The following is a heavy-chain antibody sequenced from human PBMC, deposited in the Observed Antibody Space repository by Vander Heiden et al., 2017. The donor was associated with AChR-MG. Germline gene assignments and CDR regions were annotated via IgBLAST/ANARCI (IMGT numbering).Heavy chain of an antibody. Sequence: QLQLQESGPGLVQPSETLSLTCTASGCSIRSRSYYWGWIRQPPGKGLEWIGGIYYSGSTYYNPSLKRRVTISVDTSKNQFSLKLSSVTAADTAVYYCAPAGWSGGSCYYFDYWGQGTLVTVSS. CDR3: APAGWSGGSCYYFDY. J-gene: IGHJ4*02. D-gene: IGHD2-15*01. V-gene: IGHV4-39*01. CDR1: GCSIRSRSYY. CDR2: IYYSGST.